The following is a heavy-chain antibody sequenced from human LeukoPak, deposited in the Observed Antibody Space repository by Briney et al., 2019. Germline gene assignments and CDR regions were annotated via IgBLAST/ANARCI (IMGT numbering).Heavy chain of an antibody. Sequence: GGSLRLSCAASGFTFSSYAMSWVRQAPGKGLEWVSAISGSGGSTYYADSVKGRFTISRDNSRNTLYLQMNSLGAEDTAVYYCAKDVSYGSGISDGMDVWGQGTTVTVSS. V-gene: IGHV3-23*01. D-gene: IGHD3-10*01. J-gene: IGHJ6*02. CDR1: GFTFSSYA. CDR3: AKDVSYGSGISDGMDV. CDR2: ISGSGGST.